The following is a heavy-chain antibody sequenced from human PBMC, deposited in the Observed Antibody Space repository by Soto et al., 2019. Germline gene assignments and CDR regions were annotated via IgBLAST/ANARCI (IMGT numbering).Heavy chain of an antibody. CDR1: GFSFIDYR. CDR3: AGDKFSGTYYIKGVTYLFDY. J-gene: IGHJ4*02. V-gene: IGHV3-7*03. D-gene: IGHD1-26*01. CDR2: LNQDGNEK. Sequence: GGSLRLSCAASGFSFIDYRMSWVRQAPGKGLEWVANLNQDGNEKNYMDYVKGRFTISRDNAKNSVYLQLNSLRAEDTAVYYCAGDKFSGTYYIKGVTYLFDYWGQGALVTVSS.